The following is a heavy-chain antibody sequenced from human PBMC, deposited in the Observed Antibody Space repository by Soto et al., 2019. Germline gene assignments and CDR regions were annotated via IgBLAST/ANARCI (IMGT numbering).Heavy chain of an antibody. J-gene: IGHJ4*02. CDR3: AKATTNGGWFNPFDS. V-gene: IGHV3-23*01. Sequence: XESLLLSCAASGFSFVNYAMNWVRQAPGKGLEWVSGLSGSGTSTYYADSVKGRFTISRDNSRDTLFLQMNSLTADDTAVYYCAKATTNGGWFNPFDSWGQGALVTVSS. CDR1: GFSFVNYA. CDR2: LSGSGTST. D-gene: IGHD6-19*01.